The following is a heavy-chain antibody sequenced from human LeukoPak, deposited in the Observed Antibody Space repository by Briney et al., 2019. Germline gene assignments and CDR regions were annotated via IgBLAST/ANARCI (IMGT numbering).Heavy chain of an antibody. D-gene: IGHD3-3*01. J-gene: IGHJ5*02. CDR2: IYYSGST. Sequence: SETLSLTCTVSGGSISSSSYYWGWIRQPPGKGLEWIGSIYYSGSTYYNPSLKSRVTMSVDTSKNQFSLRLSSVTAADTAVYYCARDHLANLASRLFDPWGQGTLVTVSS. V-gene: IGHV4-39*07. CDR1: GGSISSSSYY. CDR3: ARDHLANLASRLFDP.